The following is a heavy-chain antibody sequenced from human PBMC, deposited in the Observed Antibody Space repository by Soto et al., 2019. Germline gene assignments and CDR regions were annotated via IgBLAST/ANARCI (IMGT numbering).Heavy chain of an antibody. Sequence: QVQLQESGPGLVKPSQTLSLTCTVSGGSISSGTYYWSWIRQHPGKGLEWIGYIYYSGSTYYNPSLQSRVTISVDTSKNQFSLKLSSVTAADTAVYYCAREYDSSGYFDYWGQGTLVTVSS. V-gene: IGHV4-31*03. D-gene: IGHD3-22*01. CDR3: AREYDSSGYFDY. J-gene: IGHJ4*02. CDR2: IYYSGST. CDR1: GGSISSGTYY.